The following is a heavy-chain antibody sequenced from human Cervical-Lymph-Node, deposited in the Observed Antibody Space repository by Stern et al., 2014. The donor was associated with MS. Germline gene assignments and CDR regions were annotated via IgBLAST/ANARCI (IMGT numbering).Heavy chain of an antibody. CDR1: GDYINNSNW. J-gene: IGHJ4*02. CDR3: ATIGGGDY. D-gene: IGHD3-16*01. V-gene: IGHV4-4*02. Sequence: VQLEESGPGLVKPSGTLSLTCAISGDYINNSNWWSWVRQPPGKGLEWIGEIYHSGSTSYNPSLKSRVTISVDPSKNQFSLNLDSVTAADTAVYYCATIGGGDYWGQGILVTVSS. CDR2: IYHSGST.